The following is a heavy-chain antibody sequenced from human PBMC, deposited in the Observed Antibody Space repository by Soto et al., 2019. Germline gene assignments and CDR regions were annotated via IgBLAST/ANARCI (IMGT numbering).Heavy chain of an antibody. CDR1: GFTVSSNY. Sequence: EVQLVESGGGLVQPGGSLRLSCAASGFTVSSNYMSWVRQAPGKGLEWVSVIYCGGSTYYADSVKGRFTISRDNSKNTLYLQMNSLRAEDTSVYYCARDGYCSGGSCYSDAFDIWGQGTMVTVSS. CDR3: ARDGYCSGGSCYSDAFDI. V-gene: IGHV3-66*01. CDR2: IYCGGST. J-gene: IGHJ3*02. D-gene: IGHD2-15*01.